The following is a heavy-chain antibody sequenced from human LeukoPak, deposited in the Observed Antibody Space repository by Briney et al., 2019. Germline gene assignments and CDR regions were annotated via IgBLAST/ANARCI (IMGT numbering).Heavy chain of an antibody. CDR2: ISSSSSYI. J-gene: IGHJ4*02. Sequence: GGSLRLSCAASGFTFSSYSMNWVRQAPGKGLEWVSSISSSSSYIYYADSVKGRITISRDNAKNSLYLQMNSLRAEDTAVYYCARLNNGGPYFDYWGQGTLVTVSS. CDR1: GFTFSSYS. D-gene: IGHD2-8*01. V-gene: IGHV3-21*01. CDR3: ARLNNGGPYFDY.